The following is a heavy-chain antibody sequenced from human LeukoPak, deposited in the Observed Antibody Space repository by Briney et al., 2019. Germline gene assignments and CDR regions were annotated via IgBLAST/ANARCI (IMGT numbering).Heavy chain of an antibody. CDR2: IIPIFGTA. J-gene: IGHJ6*03. CDR3: ARAHQLLPPHYYMDV. Sequence: GASVKVSCKASGGTFSSYAISWVRQAPGQGLEWMGGIIPIFGTANYAQKFQGRVTITTDESTSTAYMELSSLRSEDTAVYYCARAHQLLPPHYYMDVWGKGTTVTVSS. D-gene: IGHD2-2*01. CDR1: GGTFSSYA. V-gene: IGHV1-69*05.